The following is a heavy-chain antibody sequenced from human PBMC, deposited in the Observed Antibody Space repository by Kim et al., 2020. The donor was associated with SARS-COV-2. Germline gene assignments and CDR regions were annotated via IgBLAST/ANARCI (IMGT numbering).Heavy chain of an antibody. CDR3: AAYVVNNWFDP. Sequence: TIYAQKFQGRVTMTEDTSTDTAYMELSSLRSEDTAVYYCAAYVVNNWFDPWGQGTLVTVSS. CDR2: T. D-gene: IGHD2-15*01. V-gene: IGHV1-24*01. J-gene: IGHJ5*02.